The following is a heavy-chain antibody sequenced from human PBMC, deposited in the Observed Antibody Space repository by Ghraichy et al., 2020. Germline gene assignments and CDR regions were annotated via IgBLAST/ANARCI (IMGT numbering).Heavy chain of an antibody. CDR3: ARGGLMLRSY. Sequence: SETLSLTCAVYGGSFSGYYWSWIRQPPGKGLEWIGEINHSGSTNYNPSLKSRVTISVDTSKNQFSLKLSSVTAADTAVYYCARGGLMLRSYWGQGTLVTVSS. J-gene: IGHJ4*02. CDR1: GGSFSGYY. V-gene: IGHV4-34*01. D-gene: IGHD2-8*01. CDR2: INHSGST.